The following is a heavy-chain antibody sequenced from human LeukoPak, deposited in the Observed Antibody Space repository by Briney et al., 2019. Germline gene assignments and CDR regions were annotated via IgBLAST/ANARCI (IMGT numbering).Heavy chain of an antibody. D-gene: IGHD3-22*01. J-gene: IGHJ3*02. Sequence: SETLSLTCTVSGGSISSYYWSWIRQPPGKGLEWIGYIYYSGSTNYNPSLKSRVTISVDTSKNQFSLKLSSVTAADTAVYYCARDPINYYDSSGYYYGGAFDIWGQGTMVTVSS. CDR1: GGSISSYY. CDR2: IYYSGST. V-gene: IGHV4-59*12. CDR3: ARDPINYYDSSGYYYGGAFDI.